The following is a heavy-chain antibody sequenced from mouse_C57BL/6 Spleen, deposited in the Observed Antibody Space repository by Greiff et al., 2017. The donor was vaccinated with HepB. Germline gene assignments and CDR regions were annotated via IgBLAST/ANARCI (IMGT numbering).Heavy chain of an antibody. D-gene: IGHD2-14*01. CDR1: GYSITSGYY. CDR2: ISYDGSN. Sequence: EVKLMESGPGLVKPSQSLSLTCSVTGYSITSGYYWNWIRQFPGNKLEWMGYISYDGSNNYNPSLKNRISITRDTSKNQFFLKLNSVTTEDTATYYCARDEGTTDYWGQGTSVTVSS. V-gene: IGHV3-6*01. CDR3: ARDEGTTDY. J-gene: IGHJ4*01.